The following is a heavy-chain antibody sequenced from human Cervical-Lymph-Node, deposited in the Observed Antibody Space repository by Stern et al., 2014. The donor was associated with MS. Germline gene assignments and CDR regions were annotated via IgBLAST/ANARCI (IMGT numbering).Heavy chain of an antibody. CDR1: GGTFSTEG. Sequence: DQLVESGSVAKKPGASVKVSCKVSGGTFSTEGISWVRQAPGQGLEWMGSIIPVFGPADYARQFQDRVTIIADESTSEVHMELSSLRSEDTGVYYCARLGSGYDSSYLDFWGQGSLVTVSS. CDR2: IIPVFGPA. V-gene: IGHV1-69*13. D-gene: IGHD5-12*01. CDR3: ARLGSGYDSSYLDF. J-gene: IGHJ4*02.